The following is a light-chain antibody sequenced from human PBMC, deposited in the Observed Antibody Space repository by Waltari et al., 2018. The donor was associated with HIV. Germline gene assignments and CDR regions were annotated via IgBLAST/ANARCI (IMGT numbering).Light chain of an antibody. V-gene: IGLV2-14*01. CDR1: PRDVGCFNY. CDR2: EVN. Sequence: ALTQPASVSGSPGQPVPISCSGTPRDVGCFNYVSWYQQHPGRTPKLLIYEVNKRPSRISMRFSGSNAGNTAYLSISGRQAEDDADYYCSTVASGNSLEFFGTGTKVTFL. CDR3: STVASGNSLEF. J-gene: IGLJ1*01.